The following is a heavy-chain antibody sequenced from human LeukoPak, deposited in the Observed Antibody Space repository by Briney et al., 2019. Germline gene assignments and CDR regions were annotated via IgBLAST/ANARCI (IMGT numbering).Heavy chain of an antibody. V-gene: IGHV4-39*07. CDR2: IYYSGST. D-gene: IGHD6-13*01. CDR1: GGSISSSSYY. Sequence: PSETLSLTCTVSGGSISSSSYYWGWIRQPPGKGLEWIGSIYYSGSTYYNPSLKSRVTISVDTSKNQFSLKLSSVTAADTAVYYCASSPYSSSWYHSNYFDYWGQGTLVTVSS. J-gene: IGHJ4*02. CDR3: ASSPYSSSWYHSNYFDY.